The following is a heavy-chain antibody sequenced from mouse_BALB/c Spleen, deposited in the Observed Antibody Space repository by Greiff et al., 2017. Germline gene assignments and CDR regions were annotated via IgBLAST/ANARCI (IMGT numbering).Heavy chain of an antibody. CDR1: GYTFTSYV. D-gene: IGHD2-14*01. CDR2: INPYNDGT. Sequence: VQLQQSGPELVKPGASVKMSCKASGYTFTSYVMHWVKQKPGQGLEWIGYINPYNDGTKYNEKFKGKATLTSDKSSSTAYMELSSLTSEDSAVYYCARAVRRATYYAMDYWGQGTSVTVSS. V-gene: IGHV1-14*01. CDR3: ARAVRRATYYAMDY. J-gene: IGHJ4*01.